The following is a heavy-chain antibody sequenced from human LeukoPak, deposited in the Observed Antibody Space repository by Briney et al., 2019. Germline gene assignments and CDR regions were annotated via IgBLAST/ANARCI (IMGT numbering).Heavy chain of an antibody. J-gene: IGHJ4*02. CDR3: ARESGYYYDTSGYTFDY. V-gene: IGHV4-4*07. D-gene: IGHD3-22*01. CDR1: GGSSNNYY. CDR2: IYTSGST. Sequence: KPSETLSLTCTVSGGSSNNYYWSWIRQSAGKGLEWIGRIYTSGSTSYNPSLKSRVSMSVDTSKNQFSLRLRSVTAADTAVYYCARESGYYYDTSGYTFDYWGQGILVTVSS.